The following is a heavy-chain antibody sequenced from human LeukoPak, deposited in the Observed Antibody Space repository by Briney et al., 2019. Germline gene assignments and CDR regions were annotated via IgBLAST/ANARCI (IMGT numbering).Heavy chain of an antibody. CDR2: ISSSSSTI. V-gene: IGHV3-48*01. Sequence: GWSLRLACAASKFTFSDYGKNWVRQAPGKGLERVSYISSSSSTIYYGDSVKGRLTISRDNAENSLYLQMNGLRAEDTAVYFCARNGASSGRPYHLDYWGQGTLVTVSS. CDR1: KFTFSDYG. J-gene: IGHJ4*02. CDR3: ARNGASSGRPYHLDY. D-gene: IGHD6-19*01.